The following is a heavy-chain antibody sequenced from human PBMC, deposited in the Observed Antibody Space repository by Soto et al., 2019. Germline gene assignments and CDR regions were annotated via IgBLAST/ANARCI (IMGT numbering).Heavy chain of an antibody. CDR2: IYLGDSDT. D-gene: IGHD3-22*01. J-gene: IGHJ4*02. Sequence: PGESLKISCKGSGYNFPDYCIAWVRQTPGKGLECMGIIYLGDSDTRYNPSFQGQVAISADKSITTVYLQWNSLKTSDTAIYYCARGYDYLEYYFDYWGQGTVVTVSS. V-gene: IGHV5-51*01. CDR1: GYNFPDYC. CDR3: ARGYDYLEYYFDY.